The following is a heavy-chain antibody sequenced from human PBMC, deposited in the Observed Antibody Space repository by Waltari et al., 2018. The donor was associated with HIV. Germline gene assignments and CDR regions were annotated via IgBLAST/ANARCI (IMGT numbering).Heavy chain of an antibody. CDR2: INHSGST. J-gene: IGHJ4*02. Sequence: QVQLQQWGAGLLKPSETLSLTCTVYGGSFSGYYWSWIRQPPGKGLEWIGEINHSGSTNYNPSLKSRVTISVDTSKNQFSLKLSSVTAADTAVYYCASIGSSGYPPRYWGQGTLVTVSS. CDR3: ASIGSSGYPPRY. V-gene: IGHV4-34*01. D-gene: IGHD3-22*01. CDR1: GGSFSGYY.